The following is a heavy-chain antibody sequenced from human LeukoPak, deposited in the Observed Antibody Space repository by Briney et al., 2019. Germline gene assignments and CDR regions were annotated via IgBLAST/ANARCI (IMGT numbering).Heavy chain of an antibody. V-gene: IGHV1-2*02. CDR2: INPNSGGT. Sequence: ASVKVSCKASGYTFTGYYMHWVRQAPGQGLEWMGWINPNSGGTNYAQKFQGRVTMTRDTSISTAYMELSRLRSDDTAVYYCARDFKQLWLDYYYYGMDVWGQGTTVTVSS. J-gene: IGHJ6*02. D-gene: IGHD5-18*01. CDR1: GYTFTGYY. CDR3: ARDFKQLWLDYYYYGMDV.